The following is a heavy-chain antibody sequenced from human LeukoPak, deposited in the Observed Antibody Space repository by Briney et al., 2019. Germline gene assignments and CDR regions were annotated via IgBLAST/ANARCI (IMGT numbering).Heavy chain of an antibody. V-gene: IGHV4-30-2*01. D-gene: IGHD2-2*01. CDR3: ARENCSSTSCYDGVAYHWFDP. CDR2: IYHSGST. J-gene: IGHJ5*02. Sequence: ASQTLSLTCTVSGGSISSGGYYWSWIRQPPGKGLEWIGYIYHSGSTYYNPSLKSRVTISVDRSKNQFSLKLSSVTAADTAVYYCARENCSSTSCYDGVAYHWFDPWGQGTLVTVSS. CDR1: GGSISSGGYY.